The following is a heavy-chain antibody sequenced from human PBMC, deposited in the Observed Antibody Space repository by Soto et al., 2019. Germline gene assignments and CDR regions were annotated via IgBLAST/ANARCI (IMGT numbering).Heavy chain of an antibody. D-gene: IGHD2-2*01. V-gene: IGHV3-23*01. CDR2: LSGSGGST. J-gene: IGHJ4*02. CDR1: GFTFSSYS. Sequence: GGSLRLSCAASGFTFSSYSMIWVRQAPGKGLEWVSSLSGSGGSTYYTDSVKGRFTISRDNSKNTLYLQVNSLRAEDTAVYYCARRHCSSSSCPSNYRYFDYWGQGTLVTVSS. CDR3: ARRHCSSSSCPSNYRYFDY.